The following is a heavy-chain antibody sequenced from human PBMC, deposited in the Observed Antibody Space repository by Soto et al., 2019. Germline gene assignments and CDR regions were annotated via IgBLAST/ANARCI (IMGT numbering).Heavy chain of an antibody. CDR2: IYYSGST. D-gene: IGHD5-12*01. Sequence: SETLSLTCTVSGGSISSGGYYWSWIRQHPGKGLEWIGYIYYSGSTYYNPSLKNRVTISVDTSKNQFSLKLSSVTAADTAVYYCARDWGGSGYDSSGFDYWGQGTLVTVSS. V-gene: IGHV4-31*03. CDR1: GGSISSGGYY. J-gene: IGHJ4*02. CDR3: ARDWGGSGYDSSGFDY.